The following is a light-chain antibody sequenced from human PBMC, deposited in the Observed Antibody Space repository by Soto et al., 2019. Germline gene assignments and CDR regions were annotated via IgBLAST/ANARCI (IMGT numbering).Light chain of an antibody. J-gene: IGLJ1*01. V-gene: IGLV3-21*02. CDR3: QVWASTAEFFV. CDR2: DAT. Sequence: SYDLTQPPSVSLAPGQTASITCWGDKIGSKIVHWYKQRPGQAPVAVVFDATDRPSGIPDRISASRSGDTATLTISRVDAGDEADYYCQVWASTAEFFVFGSGTKVNVL. CDR1: KIGSKI.